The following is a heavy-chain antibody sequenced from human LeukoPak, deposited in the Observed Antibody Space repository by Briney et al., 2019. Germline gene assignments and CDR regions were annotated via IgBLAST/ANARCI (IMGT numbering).Heavy chain of an antibody. CDR1: GYTFTSYD. Sequence: ASVKVSCKASGYTFTSYDINWVRQATGQGLEWIGWMNPNSGIVGYSQKFQDRVTMTRGTSISTAYMELSSLRSDDTAVYFCASGDYDSGRYYITWGQGTLVTVSS. CDR2: MNPNSGIV. CDR3: ASGDYDSGRYYIT. J-gene: IGHJ4*02. D-gene: IGHD3-22*01. V-gene: IGHV1-8*01.